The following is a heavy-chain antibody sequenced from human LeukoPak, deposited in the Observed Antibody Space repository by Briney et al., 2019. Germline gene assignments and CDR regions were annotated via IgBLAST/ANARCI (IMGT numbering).Heavy chain of an antibody. CDR1: GYTFTSYG. J-gene: IGHJ5*02. V-gene: IGHV1-18*01. CDR2: ISTYNGNT. D-gene: IGHD4-17*01. Sequence: ASVKVSCKASGYTFTSYGISWVRQAPGQGLEWMGWISTYNGNTNYAQKLQGRVTMTTDTSTSTAYMELRSLRSDDTAVYYCAREISDYAQVGNWFDPWGQGTLVTVSS. CDR3: AREISDYAQVGNWFDP.